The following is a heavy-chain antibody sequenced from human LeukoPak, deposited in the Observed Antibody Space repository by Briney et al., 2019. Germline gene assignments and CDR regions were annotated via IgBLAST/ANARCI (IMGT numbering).Heavy chain of an antibody. J-gene: IGHJ4*02. Sequence: SETLSLTCTVSGGSISSYYWSGLRQPPGKGLEWIGYIYYSGSTNYNPSLTSRVTISVDTSKNQFSLKLSSVTAADTAVYYCAGRSAYFDWLPIDYWGQGTLVTVSS. CDR1: GGSISSYY. CDR2: IYYSGST. V-gene: IGHV4-59*01. D-gene: IGHD3-9*01. CDR3: AGRSAYFDWLPIDY.